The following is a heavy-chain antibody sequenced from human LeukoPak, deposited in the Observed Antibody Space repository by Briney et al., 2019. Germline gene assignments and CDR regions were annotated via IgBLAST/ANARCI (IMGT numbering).Heavy chain of an antibody. D-gene: IGHD3-3*01. V-gene: IGHV1-18*01. CDR1: GYTFTSYG. CDR3: ARGYDFWSGYYGQGYFDY. CDR2: ISAYNGNT. J-gene: IGHJ4*02. Sequence: GASVKVSCKASGYTFTSYGISWVRQAPGQGLEWMGWISAYNGNTNYAQKLQGRVTMTTDTSTSTAYMELRSLRSDDTAVYYCARGYDFWSGYYGQGYFDYWGQGTLVTVSS.